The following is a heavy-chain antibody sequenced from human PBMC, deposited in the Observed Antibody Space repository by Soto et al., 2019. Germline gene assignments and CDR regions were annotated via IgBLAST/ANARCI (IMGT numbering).Heavy chain of an antibody. Sequence: PGGSLRLSCAASGFTFSSYAMHWVRQAPGKGLEWVAVISYDGSNKYYADSVKGRFTISRDNSKNTLYLQMNSLRAEDTAVYYCARDRRDYYYGMDVWGQGTTVTVSS. CDR1: GFTFSSYA. CDR3: ARDRRDYYYGMDV. J-gene: IGHJ6*02. CDR2: ISYDGSNK. V-gene: IGHV3-30-3*01.